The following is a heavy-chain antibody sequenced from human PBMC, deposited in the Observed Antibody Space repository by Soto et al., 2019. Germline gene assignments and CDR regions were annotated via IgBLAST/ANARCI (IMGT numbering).Heavy chain of an antibody. Sequence: EVQLVETGGDLVKPGGCLRLSFAASGITFINAWMSWVRQAPGKGLEWVGRIKNRADGGTADYAAPVRGRFTISRDDSRNTLFLQMNGLEAEDTAVYYCTTDPGDYEDFWGQGTLVTVSS. CDR1: GITFINAW. CDR3: TTDPGDYEDF. J-gene: IGHJ4*02. CDR2: IKNRADGGTA. V-gene: IGHV3-15*01. D-gene: IGHD4-17*01.